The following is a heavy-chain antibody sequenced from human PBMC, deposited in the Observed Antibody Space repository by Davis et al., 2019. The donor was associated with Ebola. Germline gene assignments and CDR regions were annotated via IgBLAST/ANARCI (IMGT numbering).Heavy chain of an antibody. D-gene: IGHD1-26*01. CDR1: GFTFSDYY. CDR3: AKDTSNIWFDI. CDR2: ISSRGDYT. J-gene: IGHJ3*02. V-gene: IGHV3-11*05. Sequence: GESLKISCAASGFTFSDYYMSWIRQAPGKGLEWISYISSRGDYTNYADSVKGRFAISRDNAKNSLYLQMNGLRVEDTAIYYCAKDTSNIWFDIWGQGTMVTVSS.